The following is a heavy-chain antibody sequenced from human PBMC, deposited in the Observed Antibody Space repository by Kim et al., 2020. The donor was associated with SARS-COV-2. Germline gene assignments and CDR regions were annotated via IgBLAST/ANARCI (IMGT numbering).Heavy chain of an antibody. D-gene: IGHD3-3*01. Sequence: KGRFTISRDNAKNSLYLQMNSLRAEDTAVYYCARVDFWSGYYNRLLYFQHWGQGTLVTVSS. CDR3: ARVDFWSGYYNRLLYFQH. V-gene: IGHV3-48*03. J-gene: IGHJ1*01.